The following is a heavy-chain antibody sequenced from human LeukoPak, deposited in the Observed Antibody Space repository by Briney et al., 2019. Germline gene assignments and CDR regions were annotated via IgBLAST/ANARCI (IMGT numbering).Heavy chain of an antibody. J-gene: IGHJ4*02. CDR2: ISYDGSNK. CDR3: ARDPSAAIPYFDY. CDR1: GFTFSSYG. Sequence: GGSLRLSCAASGFTFSSYGMHWVRQAPGKGLEWVAVISYDGSNKYYADSVKGRFTISRDNSKNTLYLQMNSLRAEDTAVYYCARDPSAAIPYFDYLGQVTMVTVYS. V-gene: IGHV3-30*19. D-gene: IGHD2-21*01.